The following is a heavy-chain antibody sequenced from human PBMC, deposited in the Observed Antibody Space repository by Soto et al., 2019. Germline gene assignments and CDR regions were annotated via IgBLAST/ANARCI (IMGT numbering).Heavy chain of an antibody. D-gene: IGHD3-16*01. J-gene: IGHJ4*01. V-gene: IGHV1-2*02. Sequence: ASVKVSCKTSGYTFAAHYIHWVRQAPGQGLEWMGFIFPNSGGSTTSAQQFEGRVTMARDSSISTAYLELSGLTPDDTAVYYCAKDEGGIFDSWGQGTLVTVSS. CDR1: GYTFAAHY. CDR2: IFPNSGGST. CDR3: AKDEGGIFDS.